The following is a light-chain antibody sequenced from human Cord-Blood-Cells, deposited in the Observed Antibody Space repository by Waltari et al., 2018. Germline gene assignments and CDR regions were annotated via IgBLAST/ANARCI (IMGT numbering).Light chain of an antibody. CDR3: MQGTHWPWT. CDR2: KVS. Sequence: DVVMTQSPLSLPVTLGQPASISCRSRQSLGYSDGNTYLNWFQQRPGKSPRRLIYKVSNRDSGVPDRFSGSGSGTDFTLKISRVEAEDVGVYYCMQGTHWPWTFGQGTKVEIK. V-gene: IGKV2-30*01. J-gene: IGKJ1*01. CDR1: QSLGYSDGNTY.